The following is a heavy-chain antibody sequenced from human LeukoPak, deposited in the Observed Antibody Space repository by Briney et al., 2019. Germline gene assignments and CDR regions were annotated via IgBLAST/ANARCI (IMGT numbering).Heavy chain of an antibody. CDR3: ARTYYDFWSGPNPGLYYYYGMDV. CDR1: GFTFSSYG. J-gene: IGHJ6*02. CDR2: ISYDGSNK. Sequence: GGSLRLSCAASGFTFSSYGMHWVRQAPGKGLEWVAVISYDGSNKYYADSVKGRFTISRDNSKNTLYLQMNSLRAEDTAVYYCARTYYDFWSGPNPGLYYYYGMDVWGQGATVTVSS. V-gene: IGHV3-30*03. D-gene: IGHD3-3*01.